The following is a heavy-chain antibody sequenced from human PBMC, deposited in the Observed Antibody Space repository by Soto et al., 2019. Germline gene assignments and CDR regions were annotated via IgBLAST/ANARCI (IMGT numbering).Heavy chain of an antibody. CDR3: ASLYSSSGNTYYYNGMDV. CDR1: GGSISSSSYY. J-gene: IGHJ6*02. V-gene: IGHV4-39*01. Sequence: SETLSLTCTVSGGSISSSSYYWGWIRQPPGKGLEWIGSIYYSGSTYYNPSLKSRVTISVDTSKNQFSLKLSSVTAADTAVYYFASLYSSSGNTYYYNGMDVWGQGTTVTVSS. D-gene: IGHD6-13*01. CDR2: IYYSGST.